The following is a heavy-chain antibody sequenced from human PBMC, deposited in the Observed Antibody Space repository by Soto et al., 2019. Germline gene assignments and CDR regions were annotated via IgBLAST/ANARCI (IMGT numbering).Heavy chain of an antibody. CDR1: GGSISSYY. J-gene: IGHJ5*02. D-gene: IGHD3-3*01. V-gene: IGHV4-4*07. CDR2: IYTSGST. CDR3: ARDQVGDFWSGYYNGINWFDP. Sequence: KTSETLSLTCTVSGGSISSYYWSWIRQPAGKGLEWIGRIYTSGSTNYNPSLKSRVTMSVDTSKNQFSLKLSSVTAADTAVYYCARDQVGDFWSGYYNGINWFDPWGQGTLVTV.